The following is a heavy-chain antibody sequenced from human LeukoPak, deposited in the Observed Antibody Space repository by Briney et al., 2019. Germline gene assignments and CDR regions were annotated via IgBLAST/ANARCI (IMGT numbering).Heavy chain of an antibody. CDR3: AREGGRELLFTGSVVGAPGDI. CDR1: GGTFSSYA. V-gene: IGHV1-69*05. Sequence: SVTVSCKASGGTFSSYAISWVRQAPGQGLAWMGRFIPIFGTANYAHKFQGRVTITTDESTSTDYMELSSLRSEDTAVYYCAREGGRELLFTGSVVGAPGDIWGQGTMVTVSS. J-gene: IGHJ3*02. CDR2: FIPIFGTA. D-gene: IGHD1-26*01.